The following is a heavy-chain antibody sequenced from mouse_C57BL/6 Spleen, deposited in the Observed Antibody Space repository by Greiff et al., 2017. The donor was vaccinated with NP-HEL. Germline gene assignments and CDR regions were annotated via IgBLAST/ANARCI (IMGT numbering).Heavy chain of an antibody. V-gene: IGHV1-42*01. Sequence: EVQLVESGPELVKPGASVKISCKASGYSFTGYYMNWVKQSPEKSLEWIGEINPSTGGTTYNQKFKAKATLTVDKSSSTAYMQLKSLTSEDSAVYYCARSATGTGFDYWGQGTTLTVSS. CDR3: ARSATGTGFDY. CDR2: INPSTGGT. CDR1: GYSFTGYY. J-gene: IGHJ2*01. D-gene: IGHD4-1*01.